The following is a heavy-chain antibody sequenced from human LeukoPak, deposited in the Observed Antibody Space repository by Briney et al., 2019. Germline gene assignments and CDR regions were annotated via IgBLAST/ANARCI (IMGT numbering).Heavy chain of an antibody. CDR2: ISSSSSYI. CDR1: GFTFSSYS. V-gene: IGHV3-21*01. CDR3: AARGYSYGHFDY. D-gene: IGHD5-18*01. Sequence: GGSQRLSCAGSGFTFSSYSMNWVRQAPGKGLEWVSSISSSSSYIYYADSVKGRFTISRDNAKNSLYLQMNSLRAEDTAVYYCAARGYSYGHFDYWGQGTLVTVSS. J-gene: IGHJ4*02.